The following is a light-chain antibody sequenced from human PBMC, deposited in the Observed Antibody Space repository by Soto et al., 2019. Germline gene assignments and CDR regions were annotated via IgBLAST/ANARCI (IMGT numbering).Light chain of an antibody. J-gene: IGLJ1*01. CDR2: DVS. CDR3: CSYAGSPRYV. Sequence: QSALTQPRSVSGSLGQSVTISRTGTSSDVGTYNYVSWYQQHPGKAPKVMIYDVSERPSGVPDRFSGSKSGNTASLTISGLQAEDEADYYCCSYAGSPRYVLGTGTKLTVL. V-gene: IGLV2-11*01. CDR1: SSDVGTYNY.